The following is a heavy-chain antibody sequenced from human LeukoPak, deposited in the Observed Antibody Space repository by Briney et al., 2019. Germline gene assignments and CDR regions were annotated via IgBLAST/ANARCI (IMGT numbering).Heavy chain of an antibody. CDR3: AKGHIVVVTASLADY. CDR2: ISGSGGST. Sequence: GGSLRLSCVASGFAFSSSAMSWVRQAPGKGLEWVSGISGSGGSTYYADSVKGRSTSSRDKSKNTLYLQMNSLRAEDTAVYYCAKGHIVVVTASLADYWGQGTLVTVSS. V-gene: IGHV3-23*01. J-gene: IGHJ4*02. CDR1: GFAFSSSA. D-gene: IGHD2-21*02.